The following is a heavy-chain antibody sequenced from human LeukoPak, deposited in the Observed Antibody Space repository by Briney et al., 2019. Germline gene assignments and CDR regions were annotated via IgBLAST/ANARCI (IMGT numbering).Heavy chain of an antibody. V-gene: IGHV6-1*01. Sequence: SQTLSLTCAISGDSVSINIAAWNWIRQSPSRGLNWLGRTYYMSKWYNDDAVSVKSRITINPGTSKTHFSLDLNSVTPEATDVYYCPRLLYSNFDYMDVWGKGTTVTVSS. J-gene: IGHJ6*03. CDR1: GDSVSINIAA. D-gene: IGHD4-11*01. CDR2: TYYMSKWYN. CDR3: PRLLYSNFDYMDV.